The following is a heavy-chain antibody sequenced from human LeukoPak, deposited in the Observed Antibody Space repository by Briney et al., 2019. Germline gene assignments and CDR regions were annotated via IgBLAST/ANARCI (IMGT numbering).Heavy chain of an antibody. J-gene: IGHJ3*02. D-gene: IGHD3-10*01. CDR2: IIPIFGTA. V-gene: IGHV1-69*05. Sequence: SVKVSCKASGGTFSSYAISWVRQAPGQGLEWMGGIIPIFGTANYAQKFQGRVTITTDESTSTAYMELSSLRSEDTAVYYCARDRSGRFMNAFDIWGQGTMVTVSS. CDR1: GGTFSSYA. CDR3: ARDRSGRFMNAFDI.